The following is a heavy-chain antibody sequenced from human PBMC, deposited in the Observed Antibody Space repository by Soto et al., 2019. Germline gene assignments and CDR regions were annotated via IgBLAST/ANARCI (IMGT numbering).Heavy chain of an antibody. Sequence: NPSETLSLTCTVSGGSISIGGYYLSWIRQHPGKGLEWIGYIYYSGSTYYNPSLKSRVTISVDTSKNQFSLKLSSVTAADTAVYYCARDAARDYYHYGMDVWGQGTTITVSS. V-gene: IGHV4-31*03. J-gene: IGHJ6*02. CDR2: IYYSGST. CDR3: ARDAARDYYHYGMDV. CDR1: GGSISIGGYY. D-gene: IGHD6-6*01.